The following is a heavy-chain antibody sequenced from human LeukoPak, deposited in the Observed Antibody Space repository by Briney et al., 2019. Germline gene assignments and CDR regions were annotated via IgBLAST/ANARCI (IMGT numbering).Heavy chain of an antibody. J-gene: IGHJ3*02. D-gene: IGHD3-22*01. V-gene: IGHV3-30*01. CDR3: ARDDVYDDSSGVCAFDI. Sequence: GGSLRLSCAASGFTFSSYAMHWVRQAPGKGLEWVAVISYDGSNKYYADSVKGRFTISRDNSKNTLYLQMNSLRAEDTAVYYCARDDVYDDSSGVCAFDIWGQGTMVTVSS. CDR2: ISYDGSNK. CDR1: GFTFSSYA.